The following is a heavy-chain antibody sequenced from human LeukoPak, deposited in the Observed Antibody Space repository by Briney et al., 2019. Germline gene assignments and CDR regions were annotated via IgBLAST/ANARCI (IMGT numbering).Heavy chain of an antibody. Sequence: PGGSLRLSCAASGFTFRSCELSWVRQAPAKGLEWVSYISSSGSIIYYADSVKGRFTISRDSAKNSLYLQMNSLRAEDTAVYYCARDGKGRNRIGYYFDYWGQGTLVTVSS. D-gene: IGHD3-10*01. CDR2: ISSSGSII. CDR1: GFTFRSCE. CDR3: ARDGKGRNRIGYYFDY. V-gene: IGHV3-48*03. J-gene: IGHJ4*02.